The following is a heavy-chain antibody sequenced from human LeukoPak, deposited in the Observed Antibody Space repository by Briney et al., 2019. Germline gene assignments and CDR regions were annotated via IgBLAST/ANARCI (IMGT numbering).Heavy chain of an antibody. CDR2: TNTDGSST. CDR1: GFTFSTYW. D-gene: IGHD1-1*01. Sequence: GGSLRLSCAASGFTFSTYWIHWVRQAPGKGLVWVSRTNTDGSSTSYADSVKGRFTISRDNAKNTLYLQMNSLRADDTAVYYCARGGLEPVDYWGQGTLVTVSS. CDR3: ARGGLEPVDY. J-gene: IGHJ4*02. V-gene: IGHV3-74*01.